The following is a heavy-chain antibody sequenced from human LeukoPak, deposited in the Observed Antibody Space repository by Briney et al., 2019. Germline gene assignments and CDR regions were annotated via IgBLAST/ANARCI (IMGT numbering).Heavy chain of an antibody. V-gene: IGHV3-7*03. Sequence: GGSLRLSCAASGFTFSSYWMSWVRQAPWKGLEWVANIKQDGSEEYYVDSVKGRFTISRDNSKNTLYLQMNSLRAEDTAVYYCATGGMAATPFDYWGQGTLVTVSS. J-gene: IGHJ4*02. D-gene: IGHD5-24*01. CDR2: IKQDGSEE. CDR1: GFTFSSYW. CDR3: ATGGMAATPFDY.